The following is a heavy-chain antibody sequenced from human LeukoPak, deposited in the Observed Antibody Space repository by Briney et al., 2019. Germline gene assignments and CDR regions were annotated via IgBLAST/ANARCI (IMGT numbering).Heavy chain of an antibody. J-gene: IGHJ4*02. V-gene: IGHV1-2*02. CDR2: INPNSGGT. CDR3: ARGGTGYDFWSGYYEAFDY. CDR1: GYTFTGYY. Sequence: ASVKVSCKASGYTFTGYYMHWVRQAPGQGLEWMGWINPNSGGTNYAQKFQGRVTMTRDTSISTAYMELGRLRSDDTAVYYCARGGTGYDFWSGYYEAFDYWGQGTLVTVSS. D-gene: IGHD3-3*01.